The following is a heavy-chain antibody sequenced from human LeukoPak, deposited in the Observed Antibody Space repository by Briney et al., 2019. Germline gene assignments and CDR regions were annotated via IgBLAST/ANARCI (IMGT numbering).Heavy chain of an antibody. CDR3: ARQGYISGQGFRNNWFDP. V-gene: IGHV4-39*01. Sequence: SETLSLTCTVSGGSISSSSFYWGWIHQPPGKGPEWIGTIFYSGSTYYNPSLRSRVTMSVDTSKNQFSLRLSSVTAADTAVYYCARQGYISGQGFRNNWFDPWGQGSLVTVSS. J-gene: IGHJ5*02. D-gene: IGHD6-19*01. CDR1: GGSISSSSFY. CDR2: IFYSGST.